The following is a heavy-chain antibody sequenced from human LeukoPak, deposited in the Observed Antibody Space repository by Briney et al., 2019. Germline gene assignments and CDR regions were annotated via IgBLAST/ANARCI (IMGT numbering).Heavy chain of an antibody. CDR2: ISAYNGNT. D-gene: IGHD3-22*01. CDR3: ARARLSTSYYYDSSGYYKGTFDY. V-gene: IGHV1-18*01. Sequence: ASVKVSCKASGYTFTSYDINWVRQAPGQGLEWMGWISAYNGNTNYAQKLQGRVTMTTDTSTSTAYMELRSLRSDDTAVYYCARARLSTSYYYDSSGYYKGTFDYWGQGTLVTVSS. J-gene: IGHJ4*02. CDR1: GYTFTSYD.